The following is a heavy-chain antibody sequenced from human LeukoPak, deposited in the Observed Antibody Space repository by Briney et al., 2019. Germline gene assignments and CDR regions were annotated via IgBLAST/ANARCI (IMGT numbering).Heavy chain of an antibody. CDR3: ATLRGPAV. CDR1: GGSISSSNYH. CDR2: IYYSGST. Sequence: PSENLSLTCTVSGGSISSSNYHWGWIRQPPGKGLEWIGSIYYSGSTYYNPSLKSRVTISVDTSKNQFSLKLSSVTAADTAVYYCATLRGPAVWGKGTTVTVSS. J-gene: IGHJ6*04. V-gene: IGHV4-39*07.